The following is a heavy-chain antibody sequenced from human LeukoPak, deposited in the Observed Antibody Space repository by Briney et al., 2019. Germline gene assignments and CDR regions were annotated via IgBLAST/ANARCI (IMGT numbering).Heavy chain of an antibody. Sequence: SETLSLTCTVPAKSIRSADFWGWIRQPPGKGLEWIGSISHSGSAYYNPSLKSRVTISTDTSKNHFSLKLTSVTATDTAVYYCAKDPTMSRLYYFEYWGQGSLVTVSS. CDR2: ISHSGSA. V-gene: IGHV4-38-2*02. D-gene: IGHD6-25*01. CDR1: AKSIRSADF. CDR3: AKDPTMSRLYYFEY. J-gene: IGHJ4*02.